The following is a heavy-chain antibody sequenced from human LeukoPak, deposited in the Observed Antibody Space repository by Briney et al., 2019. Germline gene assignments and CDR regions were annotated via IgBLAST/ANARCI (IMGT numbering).Heavy chain of an antibody. CDR1: GYTFTGYY. J-gene: IGHJ5*02. V-gene: IGHV1-2*02. Sequence: ASVKVSCKASGYTFTGYYMHWVRQAPGQGLEWMGWINPNSGGTNYAQKFQGRATMTRDTSISTAYMELGRLRSDDTAVYYCASPDIVVVPAADNWFDPWGQGTLVTVSS. CDR3: ASPDIVVVPAADNWFDP. D-gene: IGHD2-2*01. CDR2: INPNSGGT.